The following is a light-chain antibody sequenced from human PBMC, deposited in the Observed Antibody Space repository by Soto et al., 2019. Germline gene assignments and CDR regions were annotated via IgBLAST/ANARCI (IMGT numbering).Light chain of an antibody. CDR1: QSIRSW. CDR2: KAS. J-gene: IGKJ1*01. Sequence: DIQMTQSPSTLSASVGDRVTITCRASQSIRSWLAWYQQKPGKTPKVLIYKASSLESGVPSRFSGSGSGTEYTLTISSLQTDDFATYYCQQYNSYPWTFGQGTKVEIK. CDR3: QQYNSYPWT. V-gene: IGKV1-5*03.